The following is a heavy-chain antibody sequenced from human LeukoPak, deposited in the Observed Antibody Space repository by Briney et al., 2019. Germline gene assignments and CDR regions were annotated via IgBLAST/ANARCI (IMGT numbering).Heavy chain of an antibody. CDR2: IYYSGST. D-gene: IGHD3-10*01. V-gene: IGHV4-30-4*08. Sequence: SQTLSLTCTVSGGSISSGDYYWSWIRQPPGKGLEWIGYIYYSGSTYYNPSLKSRVTISVDTSKNQFSLKLSSVTAADTAVYYCARFRITMVRGVNDAFDIWGQGTMVTVSS. J-gene: IGHJ3*02. CDR3: ARFRITMVRGVNDAFDI. CDR1: GGSISSGDYY.